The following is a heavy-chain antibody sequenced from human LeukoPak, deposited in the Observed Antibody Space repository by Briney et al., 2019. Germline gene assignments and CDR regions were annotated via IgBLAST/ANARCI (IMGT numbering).Heavy chain of an antibody. CDR1: GGSVSSSSHY. J-gene: IGHJ4*02. Sequence: PSETLSLTCTVSGGSVSSSSHYWGWIRQTPGKGLEWIGYIHYTDSTYYSSSLKSRVTISVDKSKNQFSLKLSSVTAADTAVYYCARVLEGGATRYFDYWGQGTLVTVPS. D-gene: IGHD1-26*01. CDR2: IHYTDST. V-gene: IGHV4-39*07. CDR3: ARVLEGGATRYFDY.